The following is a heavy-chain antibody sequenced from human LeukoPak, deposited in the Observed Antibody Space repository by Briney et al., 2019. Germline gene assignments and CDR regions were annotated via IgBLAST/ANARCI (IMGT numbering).Heavy chain of an antibody. CDR3: ARVSDYYDSSGYYPLYYFDY. D-gene: IGHD3-22*01. Sequence: SETLSLTCTVSGYSISSGYYWGWIRQPPGKGLEWIGSIYHSGSTYYNPSLKSRVTISVDTSKNQFSLKLSSVTAADTAVYYCARVSDYYDSSGYYPLYYFDYWGQGTLVTVSS. CDR1: GYSISSGYY. CDR2: IYHSGST. J-gene: IGHJ4*02. V-gene: IGHV4-38-2*02.